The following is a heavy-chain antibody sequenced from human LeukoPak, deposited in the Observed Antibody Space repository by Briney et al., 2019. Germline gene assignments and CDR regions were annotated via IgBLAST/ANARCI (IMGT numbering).Heavy chain of an antibody. CDR2: IYYGGST. Sequence: PSETLSLTCTVSGGSISSNNYSWGWIRQPPGKGLEWIGSIYYGGSTYYNPSLKSRVTISVDTSKDQFSLKLSSVTAADTAVYYCARTRYYYNSRSYGAPYYFDYWGQGTLVTVSS. CDR1: GGSISSNNYS. V-gene: IGHV4-39*01. J-gene: IGHJ4*02. CDR3: ARTRYYYNSRSYGAPYYFDY. D-gene: IGHD3-10*01.